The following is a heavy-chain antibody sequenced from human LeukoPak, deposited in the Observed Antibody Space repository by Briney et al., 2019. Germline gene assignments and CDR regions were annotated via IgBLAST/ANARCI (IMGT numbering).Heavy chain of an antibody. CDR1: GGSISSGSYC. CDR2: IYTSGST. D-gene: IGHD3-22*01. V-gene: IGHV4-61*02. Sequence: PSETLSLTCTVSGGSISSGSYCWSWIRQPAGKGLEWIGRIYTSGSTNYNPSLKSRVTISVDTSKNQFSLKLSSVTAADTAVYYCARIDKTYYYDSSGYLGYWGQGTLVTVSS. CDR3: ARIDKTYYYDSSGYLGY. J-gene: IGHJ4*02.